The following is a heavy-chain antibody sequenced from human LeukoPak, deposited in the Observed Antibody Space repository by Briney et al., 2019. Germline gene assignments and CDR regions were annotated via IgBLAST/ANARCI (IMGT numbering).Heavy chain of an antibody. CDR3: ARGGGYASPIGY. CDR2: ICHSGST. Sequence: SETLSLTRTLSGGSISTYYWSWIRQPPGKGLEWIGYICHSGSTNYNPSLKSRVTISVDTSKNQFSLKLSSVTAADTAVYYCARGGGYASPIGYWGQGALVTVSS. D-gene: IGHD5-12*01. V-gene: IGHV4-59*01. J-gene: IGHJ4*02. CDR1: GGSISTYY.